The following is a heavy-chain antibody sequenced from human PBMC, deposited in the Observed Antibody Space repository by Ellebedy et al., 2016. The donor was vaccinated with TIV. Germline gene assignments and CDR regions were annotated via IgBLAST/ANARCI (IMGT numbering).Heavy chain of an antibody. CDR1: GFTFSSHW. V-gene: IGHV3-7*01. CDR2: IKEEGSEK. Sequence: GESLKISCAASGFTFSSHWMSWVRQAPGKGLEWVAYIKEEGSEKYYLDSVKGRFTVSRDNAKNSLYLQMNSLRAEDTAVYYCARDPARDGSGWYYFDYWGQGILVTVSS. D-gene: IGHD6-19*01. J-gene: IGHJ4*02. CDR3: ARDPARDGSGWYYFDY.